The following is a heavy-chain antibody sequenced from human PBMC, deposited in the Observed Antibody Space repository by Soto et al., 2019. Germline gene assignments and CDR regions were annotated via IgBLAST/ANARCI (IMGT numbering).Heavy chain of an antibody. V-gene: IGHV1-18*01. CDR3: ARVVDTAMVRYYFDY. CDR1: GYTFTSYG. J-gene: IGHJ4*02. Sequence: ASVKVSCKASGYTFTSYGISWVRQAPGQGLEWMGWISAYNGNTNYAQKLQGRVTTTTDTSTSTAYMELRSLRSDDTAVYYCARVVDTAMVRYYFDYWGQGTLVTVSS. D-gene: IGHD5-18*01. CDR2: ISAYNGNT.